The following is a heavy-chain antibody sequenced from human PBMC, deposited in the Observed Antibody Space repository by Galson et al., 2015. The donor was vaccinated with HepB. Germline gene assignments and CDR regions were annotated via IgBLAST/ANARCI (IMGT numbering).Heavy chain of an antibody. CDR2: IYPDDSDT. D-gene: IGHD3-10*01. CDR3: ARWGGGDADGLDV. V-gene: IGHV5-51*03. Sequence: QSGAEVKKPGESLKISCRGSGYSLNTHWIAWVRLMPGKGLEWMGIIYPDDSDTKYSPSFQGQVTISADKSIATAYLQWRTLQASDTAMYYCARWGGGDADGLDVWGQGTTVTVS. J-gene: IGHJ6*02. CDR1: GYSLNTHW.